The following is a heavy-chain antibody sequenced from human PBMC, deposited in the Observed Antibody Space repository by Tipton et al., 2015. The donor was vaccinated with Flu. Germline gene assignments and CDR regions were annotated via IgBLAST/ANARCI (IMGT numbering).Heavy chain of an antibody. J-gene: IGHJ4*02. D-gene: IGHD5/OR15-5a*01. CDR3: ARDLRLDYFDY. V-gene: IGHV4-39*07. Sequence: LRPSCTVSGGSISSSSYYWGWIRQPPGKGLEWIGSIYYSGSTYYNPSLKSRVTISVDTSKNQFSLKLSSVTAADTAVYYCARDLRLDYFDYWGQGTLVTVSS. CDR2: IYYSGST. CDR1: GGSISSSSYY.